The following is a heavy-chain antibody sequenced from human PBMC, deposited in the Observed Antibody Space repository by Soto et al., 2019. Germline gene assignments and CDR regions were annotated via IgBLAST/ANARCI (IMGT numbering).Heavy chain of an antibody. CDR1: GYTFTGYY. J-gene: IGHJ6*02. CDR3: ARAYCGGDCYGFMDV. Sequence: GASVKVSCMASGYTFTGYYMHWVRQAPGQGLEWMGWINPNSGGTNYAQKFQGWVTMTRDTSISTAYMELSRLKSDDTAVYYCARAYCGGDCYGFMDVWGQGTTVTVSS. D-gene: IGHD2-21*02. V-gene: IGHV1-2*04. CDR2: INPNSGGT.